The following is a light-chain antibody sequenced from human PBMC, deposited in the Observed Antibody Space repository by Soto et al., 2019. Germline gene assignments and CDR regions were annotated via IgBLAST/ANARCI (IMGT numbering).Light chain of an antibody. CDR3: QQSVNLPT. J-gene: IGKJ4*01. V-gene: IGKV1-33*01. CDR1: QDIKEY. CDR2: DAS. Sequence: DIQMTQSPSSLSASVGDRVTITGQASQDIKEYLNWYQQKPGKAPKLLIHDASKLETGVPSRFSGSGSGTYFAFTISSLQPEDIATYYCQQSVNLPTFGGGTKVEIK.